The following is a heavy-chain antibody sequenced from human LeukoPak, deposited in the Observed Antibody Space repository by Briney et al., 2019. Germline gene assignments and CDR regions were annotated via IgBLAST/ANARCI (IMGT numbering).Heavy chain of an antibody. D-gene: IGHD2-15*01. CDR3: ARSYCSGGSCYYYYYGMDV. CDR1: GGSFSGYY. Sequence: PSETLSLTCAVYGGSFSGYYWSWIRQPPGKGLEWIGHIYYSGSTNYNPSLKSRVTISVDTSKNQFSLKLSSVTAADTAVYYCARSYCSGGSCYYYYYGMDVWGQGTTVTVSS. CDR2: IYYSGST. V-gene: IGHV4-59*08. J-gene: IGHJ6*02.